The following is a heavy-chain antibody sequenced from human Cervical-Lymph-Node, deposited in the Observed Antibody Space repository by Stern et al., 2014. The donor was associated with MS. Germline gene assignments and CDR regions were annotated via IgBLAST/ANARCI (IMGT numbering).Heavy chain of an antibody. Sequence: MQLVESGAEVKKPGASVKVTCKASENTFTGYYIHWVRQAPGLGLEWMGWINPNSGATNYAQRFQDRVSLTSDTSNTLAYMELDRLTSDDTAVYYCARISLGSGIDYWGQGSLVTVSS. D-gene: IGHD1-26*01. CDR2: INPNSGAT. V-gene: IGHV1-2*02. CDR1: ENTFTGYY. CDR3: ARISLGSGIDY. J-gene: IGHJ4*02.